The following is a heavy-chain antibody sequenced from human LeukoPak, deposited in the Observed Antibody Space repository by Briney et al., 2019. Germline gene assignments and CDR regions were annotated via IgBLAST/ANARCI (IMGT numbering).Heavy chain of an antibody. Sequence: GESLKISCKCSGYIFTSYSIAWVRQMPGKGLEWMGFIYPYDSEIRYSPSFQGQVTISADKSISTAYLQWSSLKASDTAMYYCARPNWARRYFDYWGQGTLVTVSS. J-gene: IGHJ4*02. CDR3: ARPNWARRYFDY. CDR2: IYPYDSEI. D-gene: IGHD7-27*01. V-gene: IGHV5-51*01. CDR1: GYIFTSYS.